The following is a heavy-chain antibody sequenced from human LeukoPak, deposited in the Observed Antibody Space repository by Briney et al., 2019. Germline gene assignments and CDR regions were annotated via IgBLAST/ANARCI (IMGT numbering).Heavy chain of an antibody. CDR1: GGSMSSYY. CDR3: ARSQNYYGSGDY. J-gene: IGHJ4*02. CDR2: IYYSGST. V-gene: IGHV4-59*01. D-gene: IGHD3-10*01. Sequence: PSETLSLTCTVSGGSMSSYYWSWIRQPPGKGLEWIGYIYYSGSTNYNPSLKSRVTISVDTSKNQFSLKLSSVTAADTAVYYCARSQNYYGSGDYWSQGTLVTASS.